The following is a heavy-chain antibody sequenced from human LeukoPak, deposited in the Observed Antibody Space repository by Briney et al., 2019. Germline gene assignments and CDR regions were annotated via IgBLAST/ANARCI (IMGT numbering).Heavy chain of an antibody. V-gene: IGHV1-2*02. J-gene: IGHJ4*02. CDR1: GYTFTGYY. CDR2: INPNSGGT. D-gene: IGHD3-22*01. Sequence: ASVKVSCKASGYTFTGYYMHWVRQAPGQGLEWMGSINPNSGGTNYAQKFQGRVTMTRDTSISTAYMELSRLRSDDTAVYYCARGAQYYYDSSGYSRFNYWGQGTLVTVSS. CDR3: ARGAQYYYDSSGYSRFNY.